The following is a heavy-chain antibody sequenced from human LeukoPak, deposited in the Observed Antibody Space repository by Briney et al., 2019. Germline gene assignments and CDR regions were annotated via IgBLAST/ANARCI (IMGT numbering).Heavy chain of an antibody. CDR3: AKPIRCGLAVSVDWFAP. V-gene: IGHV3-23*01. J-gene: IGHJ5*01. CDR1: GVAFSFFA. D-gene: IGHD6-19*01. Sequence: GGSLRLSCEASGVAFSFFAMSWLRQAPGKGLEWVSTINANSGTRSYAASVRGRFTISRDNSKNTLYLQLNTLRADDTAVYYCAKPIRCGLAVSVDWFAPWGQGTLVVVSS. CDR2: INANSGTR.